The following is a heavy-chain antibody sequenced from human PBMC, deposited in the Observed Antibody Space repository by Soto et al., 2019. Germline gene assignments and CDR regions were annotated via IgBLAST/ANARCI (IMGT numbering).Heavy chain of an antibody. CDR2: ISSSSSYI. Sequence: GGSLRLSCAASGFTFSSYSMNWVRQAPGKGLEWVSSISSSSSYIYYADSVKGRFTISRDNAKNSLYLQMNSLRAEDTAVYYCARAHCSSTSCYPDYYYYGMDVWGQGTTVTVSS. CDR3: ARAHCSSTSCYPDYYYYGMDV. D-gene: IGHD2-2*01. J-gene: IGHJ6*02. V-gene: IGHV3-21*01. CDR1: GFTFSSYS.